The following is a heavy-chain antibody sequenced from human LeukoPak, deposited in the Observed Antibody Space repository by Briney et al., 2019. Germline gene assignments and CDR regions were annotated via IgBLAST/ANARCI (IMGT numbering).Heavy chain of an antibody. CDR1: GFILSSFT. CDR2: ASGDGIHE. CDR3: VRAVSASWYAGY. D-gene: IGHD6-13*01. V-gene: IGHV3-30-3*01. Sequence: GGSLRLPCETSGFILSSFTMHWVRQTPGEGPEWVALASGDGIHEQYAASVKGRSTISRDNSERTLYLDMRTLRREHTRFFLWVRAVSASWYAGYWGHGTLVTVSS. J-gene: IGHJ4*01.